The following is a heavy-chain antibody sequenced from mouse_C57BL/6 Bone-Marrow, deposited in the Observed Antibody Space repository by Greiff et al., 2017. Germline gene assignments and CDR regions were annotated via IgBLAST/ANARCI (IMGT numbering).Heavy chain of an antibody. Sequence: LQQPGAELVKPGASVKLSCKASGYTFTSYWMQWVKQRPGQGLEWIGEIDPSDSYTNYNQKFKGKATLTVDTSSRTAYMQLSSLTSEDSAVYYCASGSPYYFDYWGQGTTLTVSS. CDR2: IDPSDSYT. CDR1: GYTFTSYW. V-gene: IGHV1-50*01. J-gene: IGHJ2*01. D-gene: IGHD1-1*02. CDR3: ASGSPYYFDY.